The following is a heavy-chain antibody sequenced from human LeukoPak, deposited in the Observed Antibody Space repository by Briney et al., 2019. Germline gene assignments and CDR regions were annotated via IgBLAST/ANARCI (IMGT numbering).Heavy chain of an antibody. V-gene: IGHV3-30-3*01. CDR1: GFTFSSYA. Sequence: GGSLRLSCAASGFTFSSYAMHWVRQAPGKGLEWVAVISYDGSNKYYADSVKGRFTISRDNSKNTLYLQMNSLRAEDTAVYYCARDTPLWYPDYWGQGTLVTVSS. J-gene: IGHJ4*02. CDR2: ISYDGSNK. CDR3: ARDTPLWYPDY. D-gene: IGHD6-13*01.